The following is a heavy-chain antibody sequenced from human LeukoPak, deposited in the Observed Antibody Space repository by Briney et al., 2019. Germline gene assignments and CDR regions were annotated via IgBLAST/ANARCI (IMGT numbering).Heavy chain of an antibody. CDR3: ARRRRTTPSFDY. CDR2: IIPIFGTA. D-gene: IGHD4-11*01. CDR1: GGTFSSYA. V-gene: IGHV1-69*05. J-gene: IGHJ4*02. Sequence: ASVKVSCKASGGTFSSYAISWVRQAPGQGLEWMGGIIPIFGTANYAQKFQGRVTITTDESTSTAYMELSSLRSEDTAVYYCARRRRTTPSFDYWGQGTLVTVSS.